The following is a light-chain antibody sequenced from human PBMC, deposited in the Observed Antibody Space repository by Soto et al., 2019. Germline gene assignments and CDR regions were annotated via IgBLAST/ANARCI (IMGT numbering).Light chain of an antibody. J-gene: IGKJ5*01. CDR3: QQSYSTPPIT. CDR2: AAS. CDR1: QSISSY. Sequence: DIQMTQAPSTLSASIGDRVTITCRGSQSISSYLNWYQQKPGKAPKLLIYAASSLQSGFPSRFSGSGSGTDFTLTISSLQPEDFATYYCQQSYSTPPITFGQGTRLEIK. V-gene: IGKV1-39*01.